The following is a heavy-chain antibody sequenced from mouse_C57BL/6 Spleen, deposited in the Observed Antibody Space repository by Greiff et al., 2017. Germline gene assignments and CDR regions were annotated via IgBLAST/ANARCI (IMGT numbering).Heavy chain of an antibody. Sequence: EVHLVESGGGLVQPKGSLKLSCAASGFSFNTYAMNWVRQAPGKGLEWVARIRSKSNNYATYYADSVKDRFTISRDDSESMLYLQMNNLKTEDTAMYYCVRLGNYGNYGYFDVWGTGTTVTVSS. CDR1: GFSFNTYA. J-gene: IGHJ1*03. CDR3: VRLGNYGNYGYFDV. CDR2: IRSKSNNYAT. D-gene: IGHD2-1*01. V-gene: IGHV10-1*01.